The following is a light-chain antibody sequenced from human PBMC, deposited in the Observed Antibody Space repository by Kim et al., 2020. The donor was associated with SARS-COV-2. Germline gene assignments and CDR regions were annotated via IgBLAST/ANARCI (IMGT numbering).Light chain of an antibody. CDR3: QQYNSYPLT. CDR2: AAS. V-gene: IGKV1-16*02. CDR1: QGISNH. J-gene: IGKJ4*01. Sequence: DIQMTQSPSSLSASVGDRVTITCRASQGISNHLAWFQQKPGKAPKSLISAASSLQSGVPSKFSGSGSGTDFTLTISSLQPADFATYYCQQYNSYPLTFGGGTKVEI.